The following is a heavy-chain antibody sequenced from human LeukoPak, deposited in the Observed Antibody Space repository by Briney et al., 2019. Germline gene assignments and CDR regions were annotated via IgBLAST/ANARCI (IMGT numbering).Heavy chain of an antibody. Sequence: KSGGSLRLSCAASGFTFSTYIMNWVRQTPGKGLEWVSSIGTSTSYIYYADSVKGRFTISRDNAKNSLYLQMNSLRAEDTAVYYCARGNNYDFWSGSHMATSYYYYMDVWGKGTTVTVSS. J-gene: IGHJ6*03. CDR1: GFTFSTYI. CDR3: ARGNNYDFWSGSHMATSYYYYMDV. V-gene: IGHV3-21*01. D-gene: IGHD3-3*01. CDR2: IGTSTSYI.